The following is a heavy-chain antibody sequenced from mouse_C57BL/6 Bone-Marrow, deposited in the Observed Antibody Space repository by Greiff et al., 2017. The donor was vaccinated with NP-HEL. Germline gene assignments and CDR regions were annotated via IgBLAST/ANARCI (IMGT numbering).Heavy chain of an antibody. Sequence: EVQGVESGGGLVQPGGSLSLSCAASGFTFTDYYMSWVRQPPGKALEWLGFIRNKANGYTTEYSASVKGRFTISSANYQSILYLQLNALRSEYSATYYCARYISNYYGSSLYAMDYWGQGTSVTVSS. CDR2: IRNKANGYTT. CDR1: GFTFTDYY. CDR3: ARYISNYYGSSLYAMDY. J-gene: IGHJ4*01. D-gene: IGHD1-1*01. V-gene: IGHV7-3*01.